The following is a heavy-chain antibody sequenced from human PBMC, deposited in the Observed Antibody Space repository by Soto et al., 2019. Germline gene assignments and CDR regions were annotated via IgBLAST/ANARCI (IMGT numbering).Heavy chain of an antibody. D-gene: IGHD3-10*01. Sequence: QVQLQQWGAGLLKPSETLSLTCAVYGGSFSGYYWSWIRQPPGKGLEWIGEINHSGSTNYNPSLKSRVTIPVDTSMNQFSLKLSSVTAADTAVYYCATLLPHGVGESAAVNWFDPWGQGTLVTVSS. CDR2: INHSGST. J-gene: IGHJ5*02. CDR3: ATLLPHGVGESAAVNWFDP. CDR1: GGSFSGYY. V-gene: IGHV4-34*01.